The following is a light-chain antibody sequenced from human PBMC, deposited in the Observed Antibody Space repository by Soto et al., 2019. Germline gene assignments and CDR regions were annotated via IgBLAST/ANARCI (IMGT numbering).Light chain of an antibody. CDR3: GSWDSSLSACV. V-gene: IGLV1-51*01. J-gene: IGLJ1*01. CDR2: DDN. Sequence: QSALTQPPSVSAAPGQKVTISCSGSSSNIGGNSVSWYQQLPGTAPKLLIYDDNKRPSGIPDRFSGSKSGTSATLGITGFQTGDEADYYGGSWDSSLSACVFGTGTKVTV. CDR1: SSNIGGNS.